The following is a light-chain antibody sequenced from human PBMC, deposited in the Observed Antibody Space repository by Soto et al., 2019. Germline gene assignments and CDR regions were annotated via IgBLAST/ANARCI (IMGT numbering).Light chain of an antibody. CDR2: DVS. CDR3: SSYTRSSTYV. J-gene: IGLJ1*01. Sequence: QSVRTQPASVSGSPGPSITISCTRTSSDVGGYNYVSWYRQHPGRASKLMIYDVSNRPSGVSNRFSGSKSGNTASLTISGLQAEDEDAYYCSSYTRSSTYVFGTGTKVTVL. V-gene: IGLV2-14*01. CDR1: SSDVGGYNY.